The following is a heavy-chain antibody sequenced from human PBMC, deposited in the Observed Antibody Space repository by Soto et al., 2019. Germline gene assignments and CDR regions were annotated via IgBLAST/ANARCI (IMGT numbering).Heavy chain of an antibody. J-gene: IGHJ5*02. Sequence: QVTVKESGPVLVKPTEPLTLTCTVSGFSLSNAGLGVSWIRQPPGKALEWLAHIFSNYEKSYSTSLNSNLTXXXXXXXXXXXXXXXXXXXXXXXXXXXXXXXXXXXXXXAPWGHGTLLTVSS. CDR2: IFSNYEK. CDR1: GFSLSNAGLG. CDR3: XXXXXXXXXXXAP. V-gene: IGHV2-26*01.